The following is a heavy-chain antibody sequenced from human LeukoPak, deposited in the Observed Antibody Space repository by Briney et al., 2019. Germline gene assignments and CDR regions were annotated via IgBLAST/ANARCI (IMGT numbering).Heavy chain of an antibody. V-gene: IGHV4-39*07. CDR2: IYYSGST. CDR1: GGSISSSSYY. J-gene: IGHJ3*02. Sequence: SETLSLTCTVSGGSISSSSYYWGWIRQPPGKGLEWTGSIYYSGSTYYNPSLKSRVTISVDTSKNQFSLKLSSVTAADTAVYYCARDLFNTAGDAFDIWGQGTMVTVSS. CDR3: ARDLFNTAGDAFDI. D-gene: IGHD2-8*02.